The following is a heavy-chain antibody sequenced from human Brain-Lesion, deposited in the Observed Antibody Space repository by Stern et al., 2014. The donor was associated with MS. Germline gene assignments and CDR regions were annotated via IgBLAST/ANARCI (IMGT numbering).Heavy chain of an antibody. Sequence: QVQLVQSGAELKKPGSSVKVSCKASGGTFSSYTVSWVRQAHGQGLEWMGKIIPILGVANYAPKFQGRVTITADKFTGTAYMEVTSLRSEDTAIYYCTTSPYGLDAWGQGTTVTVSS. J-gene: IGHJ6*02. CDR3: TTSPYGLDA. CDR1: GGTFSSYT. D-gene: IGHD1-14*01. CDR2: IIPILGVA. V-gene: IGHV1-69*09.